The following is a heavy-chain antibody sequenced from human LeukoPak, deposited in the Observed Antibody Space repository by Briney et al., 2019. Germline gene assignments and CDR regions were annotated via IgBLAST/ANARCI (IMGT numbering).Heavy chain of an antibody. CDR2: IYHSGST. V-gene: IGHV4-30-2*01. J-gene: IGHJ4*02. CDR3: AREESETYTIDY. CDR1: GGSISSGGYS. Sequence: SQTLSLTCAVSGGSISSGGYSWSWIRQPPGKGLEWIGYIYHSGSTYYNPSLKSRVTISVDRSKNQFSLQLTSVTPEDTAVYYCAREESETYTIDYWGQGTLVTVSS. D-gene: IGHD3-3*01.